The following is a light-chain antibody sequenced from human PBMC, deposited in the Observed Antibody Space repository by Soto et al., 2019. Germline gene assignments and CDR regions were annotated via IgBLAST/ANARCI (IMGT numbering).Light chain of an antibody. CDR3: TSTSTKYFVIL. V-gene: IGLV2-18*02. CDR1: SSDIGHAYR. J-gene: IGLJ2*01. CDR2: EVN. Sequence: QSALTQPPSVSGSPGQSVTISCTGTSSDIGHAYRVSWYQQSPGTAPKLMIYEVNNRPSGVPARFSGSKSGNTASLTISGLQPEAEADYYCTSTSTKYFVILFGGGTKVTVL.